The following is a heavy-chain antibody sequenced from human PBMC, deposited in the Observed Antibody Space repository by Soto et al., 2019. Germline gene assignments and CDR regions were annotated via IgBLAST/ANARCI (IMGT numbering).Heavy chain of an antibody. CDR3: VREVPSGSNFLPS. CDR2: IDPSDSYT. D-gene: IGHD3-10*01. V-gene: IGHV5-10-1*01. Sequence: GESLKISCRGSGYSFTSYCISWGRQMPGKGVGWMGRIDPSDSYTNYSPSFQGHVTISADKSISTAYLQWSSLEASDTAMYYCVREVPSGSNFLPSWGQGPLVTVPQ. CDR1: GYSFTSYC. J-gene: IGHJ5*02.